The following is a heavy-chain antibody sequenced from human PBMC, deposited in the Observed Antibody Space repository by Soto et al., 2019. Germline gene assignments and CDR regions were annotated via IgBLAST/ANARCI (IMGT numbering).Heavy chain of an antibody. J-gene: IGHJ6*03. CDR1: GYTFTSYA. Sequence: ASVKVSCKASGYTFTSYAMHWVRQAPGQRLEWMGWINAGNGNTKYSQKFQGRDTITRDTSASTAYMELSSLRSEDTAVYYCTRERRFCCSTSWGPAAGTGCYYYMDVWGKGTTVTV. V-gene: IGHV1-3*01. CDR2: INAGNGNT. CDR3: TRERRFCCSTSWGPAAGTGCYYYMDV. D-gene: IGHD2-2*01.